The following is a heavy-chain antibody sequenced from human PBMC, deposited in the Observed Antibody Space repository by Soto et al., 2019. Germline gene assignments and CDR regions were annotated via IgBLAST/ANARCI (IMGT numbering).Heavy chain of an antibody. CDR1: GYTFTSYG. V-gene: IGHV1-18*01. J-gene: IGHJ6*02. CDR3: ARDGIYGSGSTYYYYGMDV. Sequence: ASVKVSCKASGYTFTSYGISWVRQAPGQGLEWMGWISAYNGNTNYAQKLQGRVTMTTDTSTSTAYMELRSLRSDDTAVYYCARDGIYGSGSTYYYYGMDVWGQGTTVTVSS. D-gene: IGHD3-10*01. CDR2: ISAYNGNT.